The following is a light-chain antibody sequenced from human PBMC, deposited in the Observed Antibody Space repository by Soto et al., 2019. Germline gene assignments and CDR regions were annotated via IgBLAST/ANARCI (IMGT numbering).Light chain of an antibody. CDR2: GAS. V-gene: IGKV3-15*01. J-gene: IGKJ2*01. Sequence: EILMTQSPATLSVSPGERATLSCRASQTVSGNLAWYQQKPGQAPRLLIYGASTRATGIPARFSGSGSGTEFTLTISGLQSEDGAVYYCLQYNNWLLGTFGQGTKLEIK. CDR3: LQYNNWLLGT. CDR1: QTVSGN.